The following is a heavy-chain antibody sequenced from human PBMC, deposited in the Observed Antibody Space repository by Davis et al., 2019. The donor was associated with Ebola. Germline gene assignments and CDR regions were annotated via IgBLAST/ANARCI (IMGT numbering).Heavy chain of an antibody. V-gene: IGHV3-20*04. D-gene: IGHD6-19*01. CDR2: ISWNGGIT. Sequence: GESLKISCAASGFTFDNYGMTWVRQAPGKGLDWVSGISWNGGITGYADSVKGRFTVSRDNAKNSLYLQMNSLTVEDTAIYYCAKDSGWQMSPWGQGTLVIVSS. CDR3: AKDSGWQMSP. J-gene: IGHJ5*02. CDR1: GFTFDNYG.